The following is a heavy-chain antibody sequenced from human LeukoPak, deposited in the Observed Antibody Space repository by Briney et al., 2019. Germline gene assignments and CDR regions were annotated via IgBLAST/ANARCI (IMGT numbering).Heavy chain of an antibody. CDR1: GFNFEDYT. D-gene: IGHD3-9*01. Sequence: GGSLRLSCAASGFNFEDYTMHWVRQTPGKGLEWVSLINWDGGSTYYADSVKGRFAISRDNAKNSLYLQMNSLRAEDTALYHCARRRRLTGPRGYYYYMDVWGKGTTVTISS. J-gene: IGHJ6*03. CDR2: INWDGGST. V-gene: IGHV3-43*01. CDR3: ARRRRLTGPRGYYYYMDV.